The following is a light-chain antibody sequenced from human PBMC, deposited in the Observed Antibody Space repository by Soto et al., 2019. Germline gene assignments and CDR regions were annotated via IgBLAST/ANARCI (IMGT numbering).Light chain of an antibody. CDR2: TAS. CDR3: QQHKSYPLT. CDR1: QGISSY. Sequence: DIQMTQSPSTLSASVGDRVTITCRASQGISSYLAWFQQKPGKAPKRLIYTASSLESGVPPRFSGSGSETVFTLTISSLQPDDFATYYCQQHKSYPLTFGQGTKVEIK. J-gene: IGKJ1*01. V-gene: IGKV1-5*03.